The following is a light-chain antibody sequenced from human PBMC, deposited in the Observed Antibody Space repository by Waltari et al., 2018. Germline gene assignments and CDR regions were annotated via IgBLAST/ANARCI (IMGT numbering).Light chain of an antibody. CDR2: DVS. J-gene: IGLJ2*01. CDR1: SSAVATYHY. CDR3: SSYISSSTLEL. Sequence: SALTQPATVSGSPGQSISISCTRTSSAVATYHYVACYQQHPGKAPKLMIYDVSNRPAGVSNRFSGSKSGNTASLTISGLQAEDEADYYCSSYISSSTLELFGGGTSLTVL. V-gene: IGLV2-14*03.